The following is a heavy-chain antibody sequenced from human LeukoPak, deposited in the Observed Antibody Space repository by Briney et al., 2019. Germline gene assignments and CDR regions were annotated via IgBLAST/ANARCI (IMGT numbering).Heavy chain of an antibody. CDR1: GFTFSSYS. J-gene: IGHJ4*02. D-gene: IGHD4-17*01. Sequence: GGSLRLSCAASGFTFSSYSMNWVRQAPGKGLEGLSYISSSSRTIYYADSVKGRFTISRDNSKNTLYLQMNSLRAEDTAVYYCAREDGDYEYFDYWGQGTLVTVSS. V-gene: IGHV3-48*01. CDR2: ISSSSRTI. CDR3: AREDGDYEYFDY.